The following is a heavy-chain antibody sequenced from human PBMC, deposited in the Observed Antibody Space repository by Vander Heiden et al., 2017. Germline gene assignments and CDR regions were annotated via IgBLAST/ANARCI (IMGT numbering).Heavy chain of an antibody. CDR3: AKDRIMTTVTTGAFDI. CDR1: GFTCDDYA. Sequence: EVQLVESGGGLVQPGRSLRLSCAASGFTCDDYAMHWVRQAPGKGLEWVSGISGNSGSIGYADSVKGRFTISRDNAKNSLYLQMNSLRAEDTALYYCAKDRIMTTVTTGAFDIWGQGTMVTVAS. J-gene: IGHJ3*02. V-gene: IGHV3-9*01. CDR2: ISGNSGSI. D-gene: IGHD4-17*01.